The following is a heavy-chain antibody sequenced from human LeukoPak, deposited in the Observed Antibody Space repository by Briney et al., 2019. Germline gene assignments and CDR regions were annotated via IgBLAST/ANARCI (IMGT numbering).Heavy chain of an antibody. D-gene: IGHD5-12*01. Sequence: GRSLRLSCAASGFTFSSYAMHWVRQAPGKGLEWVAVISYDGSNKYYADSVKGRFTISRDNSKNTLHLQMNSLRAEDTAVYYCAKDRGVATIGSYYFDYWGQGTLVTVSS. CDR3: AKDRGVATIGSYYFDY. CDR1: GFTFSSYA. V-gene: IGHV3-30-3*01. J-gene: IGHJ4*02. CDR2: ISYDGSNK.